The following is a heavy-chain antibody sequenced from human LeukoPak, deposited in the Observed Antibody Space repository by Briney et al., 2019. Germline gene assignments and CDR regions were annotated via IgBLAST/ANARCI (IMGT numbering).Heavy chain of an antibody. V-gene: IGHV2-70*04. CDR3: ARMIIVAGYFDY. Sequence: SGPALVKPTQTLTLTCTFSGFSLSTSGMRVSWIRQPPGKALEWLARIDWDDDKFYSTSLKTRLTTSKDTSKNQVVLTMTNMDPVDTATYYCARMIIVAGYFDYWGQGTLVTVSS. CDR2: IDWDDDK. D-gene: IGHD5-12*01. J-gene: IGHJ4*02. CDR1: GFSLSTSGMR.